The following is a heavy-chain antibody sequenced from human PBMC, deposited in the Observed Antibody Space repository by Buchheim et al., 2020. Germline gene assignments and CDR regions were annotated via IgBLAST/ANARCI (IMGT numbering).Heavy chain of an antibody. V-gene: IGHV4-34*01. CDR1: GVSFSGYY. CDR2: INHSGST. Sequence: QVQLQQWGAGLLKPSETLSLTCAVYGVSFSGYYWSWIRQPPGKGLEWIGEINHSGSTNYNPSLKSRVTISVDTSKNQFSLKLSSVTAADTAVYYCARGAPLYSSSGMLNFDYWGQGTL. CDR3: ARGAPLYSSSGMLNFDY. D-gene: IGHD6-13*01. J-gene: IGHJ4*02.